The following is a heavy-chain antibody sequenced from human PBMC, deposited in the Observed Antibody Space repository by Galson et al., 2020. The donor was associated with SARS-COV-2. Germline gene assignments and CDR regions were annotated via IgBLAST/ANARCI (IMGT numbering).Heavy chain of an antibody. CDR1: GFTFSSYA. CDR2: IYSGGST. D-gene: IGHD1-26*01. V-gene: IGHV3-23*03. Sequence: GESLKISCAASGFTFSSYAMSWVRQAPGKGLEWVSVIYSGGSTYYADSVKGRFTISRDNSKNTLYLQMNSLRAEDMAVYYCAKVFAWELGFDYWGQGTLVTVSS. J-gene: IGHJ4*02. CDR3: AKVFAWELGFDY.